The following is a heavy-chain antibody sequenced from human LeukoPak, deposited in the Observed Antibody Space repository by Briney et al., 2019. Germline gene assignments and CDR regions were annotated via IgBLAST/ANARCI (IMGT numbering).Heavy chain of an antibody. Sequence: GGSLRLSCAASGFTFSSYAIHWVRQAPGKGLEWVAVISYDGSNKYYADSVKGRFTISRDNSKNTLYLQMNSLRAEDTAVYYCARDRFSSTAFDIWGQGTMVTVSS. CDR3: ARDRFSSTAFDI. V-gene: IGHV3-30-3*01. CDR2: ISYDGSNK. CDR1: GFTFSSYA. D-gene: IGHD2-2*01. J-gene: IGHJ3*02.